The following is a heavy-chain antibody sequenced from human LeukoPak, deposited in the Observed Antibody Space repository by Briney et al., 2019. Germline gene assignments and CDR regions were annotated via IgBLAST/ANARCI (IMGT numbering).Heavy chain of an antibody. Sequence: GESLKISCKGSGYSFATYWLGWMRQTPGKGLEWMGIIYPGDSDTRYSPSFQGQVTISADKSINTAYLQWSSLKTSDTAMYYCARHQIVGATRSPFDYWGQGTLVTVSS. CDR2: IYPGDSDT. V-gene: IGHV5-51*01. D-gene: IGHD1-26*01. CDR3: ARHQIVGATRSPFDY. J-gene: IGHJ4*02. CDR1: GYSFATYW.